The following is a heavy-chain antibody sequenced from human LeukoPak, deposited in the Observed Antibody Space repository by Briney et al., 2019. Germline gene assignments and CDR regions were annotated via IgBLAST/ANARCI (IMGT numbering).Heavy chain of an antibody. CDR3: ATQGATIN. D-gene: IGHD3-9*01. CDR1: GFTFSYYG. CDR2: IYTGGST. V-gene: IGHV3-NL1*01. J-gene: IGHJ4*02. Sequence: GGSLRLSCAASGFTFSYYGMHWVRQAPGKGLEWVSIIYTGGSTHYADSVKGRFTSTRDNSKNTLFLQMNSVRAEDTAIYYCATQGATINWGQGTLVTVSS.